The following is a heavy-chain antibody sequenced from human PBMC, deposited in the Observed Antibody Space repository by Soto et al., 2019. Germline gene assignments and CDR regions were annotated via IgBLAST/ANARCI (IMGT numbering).Heavy chain of an antibody. J-gene: IGHJ4*02. D-gene: IGHD3-3*01. CDR2: ISSSSSYI. V-gene: IGHV3-21*01. CDR1: GFTFSSYS. CDR3: ARDQWGREFSSITIFGVVIDY. Sequence: EVQLVESGGGLVQPGGSLRLSCAASGFTFSSYSMNWVRQAPGKGLEWVSSISSSSSYIYYADSVKGRFTISRDNAKNSLYLQMNSLRAEDTAVYYCARDQWGREFSSITIFGVVIDYWGQGTLVTVSS.